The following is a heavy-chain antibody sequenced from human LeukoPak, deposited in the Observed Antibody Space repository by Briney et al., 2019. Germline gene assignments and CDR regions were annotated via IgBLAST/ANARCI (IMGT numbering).Heavy chain of an antibody. CDR1: GFTFSSYW. D-gene: IGHD3-3*02. CDR3: ARDSAFLEWLSNEYYFDY. J-gene: IGHJ4*02. CDR2: IKQDGSEK. V-gene: IGHV3-7*01. Sequence: PGGCLRPSCAASGFTFSSYWMSWVRQAPGKGLEWVANIKQDGSEKYYVDSVKGRFTISRDNAKNSLYLQMNSLRAEDTAVYYCARDSAFLEWLSNEYYFDYWGQGTLVTVSS.